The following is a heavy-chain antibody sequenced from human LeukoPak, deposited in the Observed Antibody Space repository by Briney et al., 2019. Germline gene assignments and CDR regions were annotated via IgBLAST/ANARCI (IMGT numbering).Heavy chain of an antibody. CDR2: IQYSGST. J-gene: IGHJ3*02. D-gene: IGHD3-10*01. Sequence: PSETLSLTCTVSGDSVSGISFYWSWIRQPPGKGLQYIGYIQYSGSTNYNPSLKSRVTISVDTSKNQFSLKLSSVTAADTAVYYCARVFSLDRLGGAFDIWGQGTMVTVSS. CDR1: GDSVSGISFY. CDR3: ARVFSLDRLGGAFDI. V-gene: IGHV4-61*01.